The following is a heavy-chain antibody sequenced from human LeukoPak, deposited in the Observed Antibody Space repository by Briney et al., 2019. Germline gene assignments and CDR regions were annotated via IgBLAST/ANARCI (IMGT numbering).Heavy chain of an antibody. V-gene: IGHV3-7*01. CDR1: GFTFSSYW. J-gene: IGHJ6*02. Sequence: GGSLRLSCAASGFTFSSYWMSWVRQAPGKGLEWVANIKQDGSEKYYVDSVKGRFTISRDNAKNSLYLQMNSLRAEDTAVYYCARDPRPVPYYDFWSGYQADYYGMDVWGQGTTVTVSS. CDR2: IKQDGSEK. D-gene: IGHD3-3*01. CDR3: ARDPRPVPYYDFWSGYQADYYGMDV.